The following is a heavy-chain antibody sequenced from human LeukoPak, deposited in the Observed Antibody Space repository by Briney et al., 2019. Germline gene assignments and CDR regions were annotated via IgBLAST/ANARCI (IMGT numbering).Heavy chain of an antibody. J-gene: IGHJ5*02. CDR1: GGSISNYY. D-gene: IGHD3-10*01. V-gene: IGHV4-59*01. CDR3: ARGLVEGLWFGELLQGYNWFDP. CDR2: IYYSGST. Sequence: SSETLSLTCTVSGGSISNYYWSWIRQPPGKGLEWIGYIYYSGSTNYNPSLKSRVTISVDTSKNQFSLKLSSVTAADTAVYYCARGLVEGLWFGELLQGYNWFDPWGQGTLVTVSS.